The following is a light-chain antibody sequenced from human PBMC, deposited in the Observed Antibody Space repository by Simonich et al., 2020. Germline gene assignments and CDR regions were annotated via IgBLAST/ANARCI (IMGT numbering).Light chain of an antibody. V-gene: IGKV1-NL1*01. CDR1: QGIRNS. Sequence: DLQMTQSPSSLSASVGDRVTLTCRVSQGIRNSLAWYQQKPGKAPKLLLYAASRLESGVPSRFSGSGSGTDYTLTISRLQPEDFATYYCQQYYSTPLTFGGGTKVEIK. J-gene: IGKJ4*01. CDR3: QQYYSTPLT. CDR2: AAS.